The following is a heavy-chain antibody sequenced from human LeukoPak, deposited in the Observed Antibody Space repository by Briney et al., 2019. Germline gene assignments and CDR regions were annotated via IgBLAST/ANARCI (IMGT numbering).Heavy chain of an antibody. CDR3: ARVTGYMVEDYFDY. J-gene: IGHJ4*02. Sequence: SVTLSLTCTVSGGSISSYYWSWIRQPPGKGLEWIGYIYYSGSANYHPSLKSRVTISVDTSKNRFSLRLSSVTAADTAVYYCARVTGYMVEDYFDYWGQGTLVTVSS. CDR2: IYYSGSA. V-gene: IGHV4-59*01. CDR1: GGSISSYY. D-gene: IGHD6-13*01.